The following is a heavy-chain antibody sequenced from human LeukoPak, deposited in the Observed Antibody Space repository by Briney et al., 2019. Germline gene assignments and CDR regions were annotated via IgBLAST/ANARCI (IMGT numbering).Heavy chain of an antibody. V-gene: IGHV4-59*08. CDR3: ARSDCSGGSCYEVY. CDR1: GGSISSYY. D-gene: IGHD2-15*01. CDR2: IYYSGST. J-gene: IGHJ4*02. Sequence: SETLSLTYTVSGGSISSYYWSWIRQPPGKGLEWIGYIYYSGSTNYNPSLKSRVTISVDTSKNQFSLKLSSVTAADTAVYYCARSDCSGGSCYEVYWGQGTLVTVSS.